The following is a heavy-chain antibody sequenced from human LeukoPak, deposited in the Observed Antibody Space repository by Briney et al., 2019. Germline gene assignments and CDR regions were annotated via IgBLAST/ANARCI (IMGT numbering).Heavy chain of an antibody. Sequence: GGSLRLSCAASGFTFSDDEMSWVRQAPGKGLEWVSYISSSGSTRYYADSVKGRFTIARDNAENSMYLLMNSLRAEDTAVYYCARVGVLTGYPYYYYYYMDVWGKGTTVIISS. CDR3: ARVGVLTGYPYYYYYYMDV. V-gene: IGHV3-48*03. D-gene: IGHD3-9*01. J-gene: IGHJ6*03. CDR1: GFTFSDDE. CDR2: ISSSGSTR.